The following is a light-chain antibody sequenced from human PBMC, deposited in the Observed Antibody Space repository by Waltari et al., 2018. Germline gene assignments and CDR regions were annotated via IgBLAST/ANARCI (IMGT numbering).Light chain of an antibody. CDR3: QQYKTFSRT. V-gene: IGKV1-9*01. CDR2: PAS. CDR1: HDISSH. Sequence: IQLTQSPSSLSASVGDRVTISCRASHDISSHLAWYQQKPGKAPTLLLYPASTLESGVPSRFSGSGSGTEFTLTISSLQPDDFATYYCQQYKTFSRTFGQGTKVEI. J-gene: IGKJ1*01.